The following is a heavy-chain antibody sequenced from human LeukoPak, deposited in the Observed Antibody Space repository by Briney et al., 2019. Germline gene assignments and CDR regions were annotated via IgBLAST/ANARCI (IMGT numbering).Heavy chain of an antibody. J-gene: IGHJ6*02. D-gene: IGHD6-13*01. CDR1: GFTFSSYW. V-gene: IGHV3-7*01. CDR2: IKQDGSEK. CDR3: ARDGEGIAAVYYYYGMDV. Sequence: GSLRLSCAASGFTFSSYWMSWVRQAPGKGLEWVANIKQDGSEKYYVDSVKGRFTISRDNAKNSLYLQMNSLRAEDTAVYYCARDGEGIAAVYYYYGMDVWGQGTTVTVSS.